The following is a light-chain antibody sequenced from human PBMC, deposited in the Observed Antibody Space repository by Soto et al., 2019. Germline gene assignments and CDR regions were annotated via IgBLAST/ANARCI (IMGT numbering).Light chain of an antibody. Sequence: QSVLTQPPSTSGTPGQRVTISCSGSSSNIGSNTVNWYQQLPGTAPKLLIYSNNQRPSGVPDRFSGSKSGTSASLAISGLRSADEADYYCAARDDSLNGPVFGGGTKVTVL. CDR3: AARDDSLNGPV. J-gene: IGLJ2*01. CDR1: SSNIGSNT. V-gene: IGLV1-44*01. CDR2: SNN.